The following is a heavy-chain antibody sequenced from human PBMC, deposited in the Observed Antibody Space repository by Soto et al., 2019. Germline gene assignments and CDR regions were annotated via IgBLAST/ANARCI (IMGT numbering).Heavy chain of an antibody. J-gene: IGHJ4*02. CDR3: ARGDSSSWSSKGDFDY. CDR2: ISAYNGNT. Sequence: QVQLVQSGAEVKKPGASVKVSCKASGYTFTSYGISWVRQAPGQGLEWMGWISAYNGNTNYAQKLQGRVTMTTDTXTXXAYMELRSLRSDDTAVYYCARGDSSSWSSKGDFDYWGQGTLVTVSS. V-gene: IGHV1-18*01. CDR1: GYTFTSYG. D-gene: IGHD6-13*01.